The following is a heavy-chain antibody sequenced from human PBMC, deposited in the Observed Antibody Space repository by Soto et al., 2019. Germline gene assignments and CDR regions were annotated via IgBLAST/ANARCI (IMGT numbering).Heavy chain of an antibody. D-gene: IGHD4-17*01. CDR1: GFTFSSYS. CDR2: ISSSSSYI. Sequence: GGSLRLSCAASGFTFSSYSMNWVRQAPGKGLEWVSSISSSSSYIYYADSVKGRFTISRDNAKNSLYLQMNSLRAEDTAVYYCESTTVVTPSDYWGQGTLVTVSS. J-gene: IGHJ4*02. V-gene: IGHV3-21*01. CDR3: ESTTVVTPSDY.